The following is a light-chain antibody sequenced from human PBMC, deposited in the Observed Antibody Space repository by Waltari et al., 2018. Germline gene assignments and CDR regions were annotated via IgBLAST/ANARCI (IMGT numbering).Light chain of an antibody. Sequence: QPALTQPASVSGSPGQSITISCTGTSNAVGHSKHLCWYQQHPGKAPKPIISEVTERPSGVSDRFSGSKSGNTASLTISGLQAEDEADYYCLSYTSSITFVFGGGTKLSVL. V-gene: IGLV2-23*02. CDR2: EVT. J-gene: IGLJ2*01. CDR1: SNAVGHSKH. CDR3: LSYTSSITFV.